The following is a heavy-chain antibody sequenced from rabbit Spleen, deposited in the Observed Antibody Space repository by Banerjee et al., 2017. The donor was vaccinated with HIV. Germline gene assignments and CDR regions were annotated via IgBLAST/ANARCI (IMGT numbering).Heavy chain of an antibody. Sequence: QEQLVESGGGLVKPEGSLTLTCKASGFSFSDRDVMCWVRQAPGKGLEWVGYIDPVFGYTYYASWVNGRFSISRENTQHTVYLQLDSLTAADTATYFCVREVAAKFNLWGPGTLVTVS. V-gene: IGHV1S47*01. CDR2: IDPVFGYT. D-gene: IGHD4-1*01. CDR1: GFSFSDRDV. J-gene: IGHJ4*01. CDR3: VREVAAKFNL.